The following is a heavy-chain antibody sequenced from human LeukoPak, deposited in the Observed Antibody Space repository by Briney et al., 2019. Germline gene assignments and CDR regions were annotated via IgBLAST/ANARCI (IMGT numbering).Heavy chain of an antibody. Sequence: PGGSLRLSCAASGFTFSSYAMHWVRQAPGKGLEWVALISYDGSNKYYADSVKGRFTISRDNSKSTLYLQVNSLRAEDTAVYYCARFYANEWELPHWGQGTLVTVSS. V-gene: IGHV3-30*04. J-gene: IGHJ4*02. D-gene: IGHD1-26*01. CDR1: GFTFSSYA. CDR2: ISYDGSNK. CDR3: ARFYANEWELPH.